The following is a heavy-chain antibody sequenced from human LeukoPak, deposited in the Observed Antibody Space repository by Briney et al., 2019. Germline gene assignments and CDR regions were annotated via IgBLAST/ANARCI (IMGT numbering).Heavy chain of an antibody. V-gene: IGHV3-30*04. CDR1: GFTFSSYA. Sequence: GSLRLSCAASGFTFSSYAMHWVRQAPGKGLEWVAVISYDGSDKYYADSVEGRFTISRDNSKNTLYLQMNSLRAEDTAVYYCARGPLGSTSEYWGQGTLVTVSS. CDR3: ARGPLGSTSEY. D-gene: IGHD2-2*01. CDR2: ISYDGSDK. J-gene: IGHJ4*02.